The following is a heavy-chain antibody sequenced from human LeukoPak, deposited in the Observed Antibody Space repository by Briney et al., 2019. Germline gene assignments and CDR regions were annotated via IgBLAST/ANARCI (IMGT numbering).Heavy chain of an antibody. CDR2: INSDGSST. CDR1: GFTFSSYW. D-gene: IGHD3-9*01. J-gene: IGHJ4*02. Sequence: GGSLRLSCAASGFTFSSYWMHWVRHAPGKGLVWVSRINSDGSSTSYADSVKGRFTISRDNAKNTLYLQMNSLRAEDTAVYYCATGGEYYDIRFWFDYWGQGTLVTVSS. V-gene: IGHV3-74*01. CDR3: ATGGEYYDIRFWFDY.